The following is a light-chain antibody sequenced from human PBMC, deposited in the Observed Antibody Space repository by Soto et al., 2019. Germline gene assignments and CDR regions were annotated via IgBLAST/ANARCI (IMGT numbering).Light chain of an antibody. CDR1: QSVNSD. CDR3: QQSHTLPIT. V-gene: IGKV3D-15*01. J-gene: IGKJ5*01. Sequence: EIVMTQSPATLSVSPGERVTLSCRASQSVNSDLAWYQQKPGQAPRLLIYDASSRATGIPDRFSGSGSGTDFTLTILRLEPEDFVVYYCQQSHTLPITSAQGTRLEI. CDR2: DAS.